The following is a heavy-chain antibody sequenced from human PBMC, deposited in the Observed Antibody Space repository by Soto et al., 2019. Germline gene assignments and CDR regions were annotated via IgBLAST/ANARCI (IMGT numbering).Heavy chain of an antibody. CDR3: AKGRAAAGTGDY. CDR1: GFTFSSYA. D-gene: IGHD6-13*01. Sequence: GGSLRLSCAASGFTFSSYAMSWVRQAPGKGLEWVSAISGSGGSTYYADFVKGRFTISRDNSKNTLYLQMNSLRAEDTAVYYCAKGRAAAGTGDYWGQGTLVTVSS. CDR2: ISGSGGST. J-gene: IGHJ4*02. V-gene: IGHV3-23*01.